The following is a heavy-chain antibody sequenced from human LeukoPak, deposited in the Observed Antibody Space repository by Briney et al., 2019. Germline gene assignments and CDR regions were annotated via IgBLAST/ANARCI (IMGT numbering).Heavy chain of an antibody. CDR2: INHSGST. CDR1: GGSFSGYY. V-gene: IGHV4-34*01. J-gene: IGHJ5*02. CDR3: TRGIVGATHWFDP. D-gene: IGHD1-26*01. Sequence: PSETLSLTCAVYGGSFSGYYWSWIRQPPGKGLEWIGEINHSGSTNYNPSLKSRVTISVDTSKNQFSLKLSSVTAADTAVYYCTRGIVGATHWFDPWGQGTLVTVSS.